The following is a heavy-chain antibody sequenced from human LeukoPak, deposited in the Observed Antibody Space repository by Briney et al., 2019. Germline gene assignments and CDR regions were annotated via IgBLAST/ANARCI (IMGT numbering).Heavy chain of an antibody. CDR3: AREPSSVTGMLFDY. D-gene: IGHD6-19*01. V-gene: IGHV6-1*01. Sequence: SQTLSLTCAISGDSVSSNSAAWNWIRQSPSRGLEWLGRTYYRSKWYNDYAVSVKSRITINPDASKNQFSLQLKSVTPEDTAVYYCAREPSSVTGMLFDYWGQGTLVTVSS. CDR1: GDSVSSNSAA. J-gene: IGHJ4*02. CDR2: TYYRSKWYN.